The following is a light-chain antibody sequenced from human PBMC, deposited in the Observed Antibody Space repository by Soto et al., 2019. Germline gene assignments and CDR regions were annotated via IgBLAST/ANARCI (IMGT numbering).Light chain of an antibody. Sequence: IVLTQSPATLSLSPGERDTLSCSASQSITRFLAWYKQRTGQPPMLLIYDATKRDTGNPDRFSGSGSGTDFSLTISSLGPEDFAVYYCQQRTNWRRFTFGPGTKVDIK. CDR3: QQRTNWRRFT. V-gene: IGKV3-11*01. CDR2: DAT. CDR1: QSITRF. J-gene: IGKJ3*01.